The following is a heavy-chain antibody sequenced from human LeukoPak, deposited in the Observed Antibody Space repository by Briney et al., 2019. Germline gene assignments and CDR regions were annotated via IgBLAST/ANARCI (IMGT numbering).Heavy chain of an antibody. CDR1: GFTFSSYW. CDR3: AREPRQKNYDILTGHTIYYYYYMDV. J-gene: IGHJ6*03. Sequence: PGGSLRLSCAASGFTFSSYWMSWVRQAPGKGLEWVANIKQDGSEKYYVDSVKGRFTISRDNAKNSLYLQMNSLRAEDTAVYYCAREPRQKNYDILTGHTIYYYYYMDVWGKGTTVTVSS. D-gene: IGHD3-9*01. CDR2: IKQDGSEK. V-gene: IGHV3-7*01.